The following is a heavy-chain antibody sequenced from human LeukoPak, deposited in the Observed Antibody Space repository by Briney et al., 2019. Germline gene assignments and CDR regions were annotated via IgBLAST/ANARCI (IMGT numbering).Heavy chain of an antibody. CDR3: ARDRGSSGYYTPRGPWFDP. CDR1: GFTFSSYW. Sequence: GGSLRLSCAASGFTFSSYWMHWVRQAPGKGLVWVSRINSDGRSTSYADSVKGRFTISRDNAKNTLYLQMNSLRAEDTAVYYCARDRGSSGYYTPRGPWFDPWGQGTLVTVSS. J-gene: IGHJ5*02. V-gene: IGHV3-74*01. CDR2: INSDGRST. D-gene: IGHD3-22*01.